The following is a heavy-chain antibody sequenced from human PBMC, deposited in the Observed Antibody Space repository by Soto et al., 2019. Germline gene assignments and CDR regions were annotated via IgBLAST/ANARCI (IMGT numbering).Heavy chain of an antibody. CDR3: ERIVPCSGHRCFMFDP. CDR1: GVSIISDY. CDR2: VHYSGRN. Sequence: QVQLQESGPGLVKSSETLSLTCTVSGVSIISDYWTWLRQSPGRGLEWIAYVHYSGRNDYNPSLRSRVAVSLDTSKNQFSLMLSSVTAADTAVFYCERIVPCSGHRCFMFDPWGQGTLVTVSS. D-gene: IGHD2-15*01. J-gene: IGHJ5*02. V-gene: IGHV4-59*08.